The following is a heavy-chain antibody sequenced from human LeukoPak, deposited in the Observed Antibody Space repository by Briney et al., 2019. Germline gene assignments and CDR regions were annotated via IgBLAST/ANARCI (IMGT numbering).Heavy chain of an antibody. D-gene: IGHD4-17*01. CDR1: GGSISSSSYY. J-gene: IGHJ4*02. Sequence: SETLSLTCTVSGGSISSSSYYWGWIRQPPGKGLEWIGSIYYSGSTYYNPSLKSRVTISVDTSKNQFSLKLSSVTAADTAVYYCARIDYGDYGYWGQGTLVTVSS. CDR3: ARIDYGDYGY. CDR2: IYYSGST. V-gene: IGHV4-39*07.